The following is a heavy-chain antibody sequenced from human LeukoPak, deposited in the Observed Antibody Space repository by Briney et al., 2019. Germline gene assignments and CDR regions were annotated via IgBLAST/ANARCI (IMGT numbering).Heavy chain of an antibody. CDR1: GFTFSSYA. CDR3: AKGGGYSYGPRDYYYYGMDV. J-gene: IGHJ6*02. Sequence: PGGSLRLSCAASGFTFSSYAMSWVRQAPGKGLEWVSAISGSGGSTYYADSVKGWFTISRDNSKNTLYLQMNSLRAEDTAVYYCAKGGGYSYGPRDYYYYGMDVWGQGTTVTVSS. V-gene: IGHV3-23*01. D-gene: IGHD5-18*01. CDR2: ISGSGGST.